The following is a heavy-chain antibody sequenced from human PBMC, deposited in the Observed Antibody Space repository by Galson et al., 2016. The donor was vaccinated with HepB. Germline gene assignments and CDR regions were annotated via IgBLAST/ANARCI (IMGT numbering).Heavy chain of an antibody. J-gene: IGHJ6*03. CDR3: ARGGSGRVWGRGEYFYMNV. D-gene: IGHD3-16*01. Sequence: SVEVSCQASGYTFTSYGLSWVRQAPGKGLEWMGWTSPNSGKTGFAQKFRGGVTMTRNTSISTAFMELSSMRSEDTAVYYCARGGSGRVWGRGEYFYMNVWGKGTTVTVS. V-gene: IGHV1-8*02. CDR2: TSPNSGKT. CDR1: GYTFTSYG.